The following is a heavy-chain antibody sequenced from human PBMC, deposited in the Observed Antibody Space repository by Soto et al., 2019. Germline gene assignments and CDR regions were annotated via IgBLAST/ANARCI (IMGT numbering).Heavy chain of an antibody. V-gene: IGHV3-74*01. CDR3: AKKGASSSSSSFDY. CDR2: INSDGRST. CDR1: GFTFSSYW. D-gene: IGHD6-6*01. J-gene: IGHJ4*02. Sequence: GGSLRLSCAASGFTFSSYWMHWVRQVPGKGLVWVSRINSDGRSTNYADSVKGRFTISRDNAKNTLYLQMNSLRAEDTAVYYCAKKGASSSSSSFDYWGLGTLVTVSS.